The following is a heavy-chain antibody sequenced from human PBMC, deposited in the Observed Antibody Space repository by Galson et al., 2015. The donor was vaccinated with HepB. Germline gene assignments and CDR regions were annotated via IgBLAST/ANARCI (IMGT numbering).Heavy chain of an antibody. CDR1: GFTFSGSA. D-gene: IGHD6-19*01. V-gene: IGHV3-73*01. CDR2: IRSKANNYAT. CDR3: TRLGDFSGYSSR. Sequence: CLRLSCAASGFTFSGSAIHWVRQASGKGPEWVGRIRSKANNYATSYVPSLKGRFTISRYDSKNMAYLHMKSLKTEDTAVYYCTRLGDFSGYSSRWGQGTLVTVSS. J-gene: IGHJ4*02.